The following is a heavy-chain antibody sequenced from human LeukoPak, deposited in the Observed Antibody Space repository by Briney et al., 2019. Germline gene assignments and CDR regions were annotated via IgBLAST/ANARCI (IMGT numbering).Heavy chain of an antibody. D-gene: IGHD2-15*01. Sequence: GGSLRLSCAASGFTFSRYWMSWVRQAPGKGLEWVANIKQDGSEKDYVDSVKGRFTISRDNAKNSLYLQMNSLTAEDTAVYYCVREYCSGGSCSDAFDIWGQGTMVTVSS. J-gene: IGHJ3*02. V-gene: IGHV3-7*01. CDR1: GFTFSRYW. CDR3: VREYCSGGSCSDAFDI. CDR2: IKQDGSEK.